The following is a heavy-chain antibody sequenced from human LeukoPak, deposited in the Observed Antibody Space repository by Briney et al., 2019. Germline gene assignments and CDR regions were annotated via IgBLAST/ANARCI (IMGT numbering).Heavy chain of an antibody. CDR3: ARVNNYDFLSTFDY. Sequence: ASVKVSCKASGYTFSSYGISWVRQAPGQGLEWMGWISAYNGNTNYAQNLQGRVTMTTDTSTSTAYMGVRSLRSDDTAVYYCARVNNYDFLSTFDYWGQGTLVTVSS. CDR1: GYTFSSYG. V-gene: IGHV1-18*01. CDR2: ISAYNGNT. D-gene: IGHD3-3*01. J-gene: IGHJ4*02.